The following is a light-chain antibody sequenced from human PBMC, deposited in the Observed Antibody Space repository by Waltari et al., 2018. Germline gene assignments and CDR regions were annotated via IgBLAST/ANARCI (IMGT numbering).Light chain of an antibody. Sequence: EIVLTQSPATLSFAPGERAPLSCGASQSVSSYLAWYQQKPGQAPRLLIYDASNRATGIPARFGGSGSGTDFNLTISSLEPEDFAVYYCQQRSNWPRTFGQGTKVEIK. CDR1: QSVSSY. CDR3: QQRSNWPRT. J-gene: IGKJ1*01. V-gene: IGKV3-11*01. CDR2: DAS.